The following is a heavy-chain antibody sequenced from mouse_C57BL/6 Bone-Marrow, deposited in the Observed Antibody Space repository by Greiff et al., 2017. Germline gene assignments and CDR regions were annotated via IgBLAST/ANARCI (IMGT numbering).Heavy chain of an antibody. CDR1: GFSFNTYA. J-gene: IGHJ4*01. Sequence: EVKLQESGGGLVQPKGSLKLSCAASGFSFNTYAMNWVRQAPGKGLEWVARIRSKSNNYATYYADSVKDRFTISRDDSESMLYLQMNNLKTEDTAMYYCVRRDDYPNAMDYWGQGTSVTVSS. CDR2: IRSKSNNYAT. CDR3: VRRDDYPNAMDY. V-gene: IGHV10-1*01. D-gene: IGHD2-4*01.